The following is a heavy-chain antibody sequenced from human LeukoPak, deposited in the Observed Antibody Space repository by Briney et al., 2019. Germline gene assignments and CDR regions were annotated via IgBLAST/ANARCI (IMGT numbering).Heavy chain of an antibody. Sequence: GGSLRLSCAASGFTVSSNYMSWVRQAPGKGLEWIAVIYSGGSTYYAASVKGRFTISGDNSKNTLYLQMNSLSAEDTAVYYCARSGVSYDRDYWGQGTLVTVSS. D-gene: IGHD1-26*01. CDR2: IYSGGST. CDR3: ARSGVSYDRDY. J-gene: IGHJ4*02. V-gene: IGHV3-53*01. CDR1: GFTVSSNY.